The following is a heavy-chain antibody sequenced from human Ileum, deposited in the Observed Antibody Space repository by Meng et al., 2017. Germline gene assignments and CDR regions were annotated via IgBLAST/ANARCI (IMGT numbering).Heavy chain of an antibody. V-gene: IGHV4-4*02. J-gene: IGHJ4*02. Sequence: QGQLKESGPGLGQPSGTLSLPCAVSGGSINSYVWWSWVRQAPGKGLEWIGEIYPGGSINYNPSLKSRVTISADTSKNQFSLSLDSVTAADTAVYYCVRNDYCSGGTCYPHFDYWGQGTLVTVSS. CDR1: GGSINSYVW. D-gene: IGHD2-15*01. CDR3: VRNDYCSGGTCYPHFDY. CDR2: IYPGGSI.